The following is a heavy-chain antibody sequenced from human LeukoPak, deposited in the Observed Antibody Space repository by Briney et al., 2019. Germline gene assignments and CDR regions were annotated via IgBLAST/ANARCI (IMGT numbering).Heavy chain of an antibody. J-gene: IGHJ4*02. CDR3: ARGRDRKYYDYVWGSYRAVDY. CDR2: ISSSSSYI. D-gene: IGHD3-16*02. Sequence: GGPLRLSCAASGFTFSSYSMNWVRQAPGKGLEWVSSISSSSSYIYYADSVKGRFTISRDNAKNSLYLQMNSLRAEDTAVYYRARGRDRKYYDYVWGSYRAVDYWGQGTLVTVSS. CDR1: GFTFSSYS. V-gene: IGHV3-21*01.